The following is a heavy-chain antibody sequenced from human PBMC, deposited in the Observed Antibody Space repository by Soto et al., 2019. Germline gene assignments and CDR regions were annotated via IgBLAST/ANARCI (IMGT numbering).Heavy chain of an antibody. CDR3: ARHTPAISISDH. D-gene: IGHD2-15*01. CDR1: GGSISSSSYY. Sequence: PSETLSLTYTVSGGSISSSSYYWGWIRQPPGKGLEWIGSIYYSGSTYYNPSLKSRVTISVDTSKNQFSLKLSSVTAADTAVYYCARHTPAISISDHWGQGTLVTSPQ. J-gene: IGHJ4*02. V-gene: IGHV4-39*01. CDR2: IYYSGST.